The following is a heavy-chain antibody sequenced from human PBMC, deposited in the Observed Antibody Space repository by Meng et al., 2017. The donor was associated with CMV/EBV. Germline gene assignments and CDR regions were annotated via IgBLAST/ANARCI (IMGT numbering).Heavy chain of an antibody. Sequence: GGSLRLSCAASGFTFSSYEMNWVRQAPGKGLEWVSYMSSSGRTIYYADSVKGRFTISRDNAKNSLYLQMTSLRAEDTAIYYCAREILGRSGRLDYWGQGTLVTVSS. CDR1: GFTFSSYE. D-gene: IGHD1-26*01. CDR2: MSSSGRTI. CDR3: AREILGRSGRLDY. J-gene: IGHJ4*02. V-gene: IGHV3-48*03.